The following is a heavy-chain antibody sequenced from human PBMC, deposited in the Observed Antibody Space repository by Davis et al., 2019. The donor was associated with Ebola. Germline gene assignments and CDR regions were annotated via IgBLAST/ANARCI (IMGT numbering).Heavy chain of an antibody. V-gene: IGHV1-69*04. Sequence: SVTVSCKASGGTFSSYAISWLRQAPGQGPEWMGRIIPILGITNYAQKFQGRVTITADKSTSTAYMELSSLRSEDTAVYYCARVVAVAAENYYYYGMDVWGQGTTVTVSS. CDR3: ARVVAVAAENYYYYGMDV. D-gene: IGHD6-19*01. J-gene: IGHJ6*02. CDR2: IIPILGIT. CDR1: GGTFSSYA.